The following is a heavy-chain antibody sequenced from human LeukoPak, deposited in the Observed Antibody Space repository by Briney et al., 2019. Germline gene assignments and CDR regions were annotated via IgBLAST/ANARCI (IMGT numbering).Heavy chain of an antibody. CDR2: IYSGGST. CDR1: GFTVSSSY. CDR3: AREWGYDILTGYYNFGWFDP. Sequence: PGGSLRLSCAASGFTVSSSYMSWVRQAPGKGLEWVSVIYSGGSTYYADSVKGRFTISRHNSKNTLYLQMNSLRAEDTAVYYCAREWGYDILTGYYNFGWFDPWGQGTLVTVSS. V-gene: IGHV3-53*04. D-gene: IGHD3-9*01. J-gene: IGHJ5*02.